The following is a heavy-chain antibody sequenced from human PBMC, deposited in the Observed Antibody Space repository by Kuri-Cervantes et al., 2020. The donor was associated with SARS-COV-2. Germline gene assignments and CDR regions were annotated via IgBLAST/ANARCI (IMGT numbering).Heavy chain of an antibody. J-gene: IGHJ4*02. V-gene: IGHV4-34*01. CDR3: ARNGEIISSSSYFDY. CDR2: INHSGST. Sequence: GSLRLSCAVYGGSFSGYYWSWIRQPPGKGLEWIGEINHSGSTNYNPSLKIRVTISVDTSKNQFSLKLYSVTAADTAIYYCARNGEIISSSSYFDYWGRGTLVTVSS. D-gene: IGHD6-6*01. CDR1: GGSFSGYY.